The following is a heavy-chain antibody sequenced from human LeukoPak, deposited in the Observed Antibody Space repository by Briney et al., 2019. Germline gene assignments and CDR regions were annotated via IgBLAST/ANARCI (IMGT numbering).Heavy chain of an antibody. Sequence: ASVTVSCKTSGYTFTGYYIHWVRQAPGQGLEWLGWINPDSGDTKYVEKFQSRVTMTRDTSINTAYMELTSLTSDDTAMFYCAISGRNFDFWGQGTLVTVSS. V-gene: IGHV1-2*02. CDR1: GYTFTGYY. CDR2: INPDSGDT. D-gene: IGHD3-10*01. CDR3: AISGRNFDF. J-gene: IGHJ4*02.